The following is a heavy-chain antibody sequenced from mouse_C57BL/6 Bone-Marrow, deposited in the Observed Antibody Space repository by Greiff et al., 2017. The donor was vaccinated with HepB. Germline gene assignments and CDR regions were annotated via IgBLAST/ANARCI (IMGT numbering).Heavy chain of an antibody. CDR2: IFPGSGST. CDR1: GYTFTDYY. V-gene: IGHV1-75*01. CDR3: ARRIYGSSYNWYFDV. Sequence: VQLQQSGPELVKPGASVKISCKASGYTFTDYYINWVKQRPGQGLEWIGWIFPGSGSTYYNEKFKGKATLTVDKSSSTAYMLLSSLTSEDSAVYFCARRIYGSSYNWYFDVWGTGTTVTVSS. J-gene: IGHJ1*03. D-gene: IGHD1-1*01.